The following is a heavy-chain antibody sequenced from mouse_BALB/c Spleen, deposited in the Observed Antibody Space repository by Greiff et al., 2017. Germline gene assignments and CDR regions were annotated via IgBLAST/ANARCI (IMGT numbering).Heavy chain of an antibody. CDR1: GYAFSSSW. Sequence: VQLQQSGPELVKPGASVKISCKASGYAFSSSWMNWVKQRPGQGLEWIGRIYPGDGDTNYNGKFKGKATLTADKSSSTAYMQLSSLTSVDSAVYFCARGIYYGYDAFYFDYWGQGTTLTVSS. J-gene: IGHJ2*01. CDR2: IYPGDGDT. D-gene: IGHD2-2*01. CDR3: ARGIYYGYDAFYFDY. V-gene: IGHV1-82*01.